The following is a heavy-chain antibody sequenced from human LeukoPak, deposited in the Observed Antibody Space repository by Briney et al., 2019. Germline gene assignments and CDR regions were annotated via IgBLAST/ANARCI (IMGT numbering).Heavy chain of an antibody. CDR2: ISGSGGST. CDR1: GFTFSSYA. Sequence: GGSLRLSCAASGFTFSSYAMSWVRQAPGKGLEWVSAISGSGGSTYYADSVKGRFTISRDNSKNTLYLQMNSLRAEDAAVYYCAKGIVVVPAAMLLYYYYGMDVWGQGTTVTVSS. V-gene: IGHV3-23*01. CDR3: AKGIVVVPAAMLLYYYYGMDV. D-gene: IGHD2-2*01. J-gene: IGHJ6*02.